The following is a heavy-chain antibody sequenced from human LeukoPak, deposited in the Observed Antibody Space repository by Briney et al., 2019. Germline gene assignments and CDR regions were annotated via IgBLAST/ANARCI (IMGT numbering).Heavy chain of an antibody. J-gene: IGHJ4*02. Sequence: SETLSLTCAVYGGSFSGYYWSWIRQPPGKGLEWIGEINHSGSTNYNPSLKSRVTISVDTSKNQLSLKLSSVTAADTAVYYCARKGGSYPNANFDYWGQGTLVTVPS. CDR3: ARKGGSYPNANFDY. CDR2: INHSGST. CDR1: GGSFSGYY. D-gene: IGHD3-16*02. V-gene: IGHV4-34*01.